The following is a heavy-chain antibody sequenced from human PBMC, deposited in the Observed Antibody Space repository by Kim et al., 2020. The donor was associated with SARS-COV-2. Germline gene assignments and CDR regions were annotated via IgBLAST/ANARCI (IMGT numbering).Heavy chain of an antibody. CDR3: ARGFVGYAFDI. CDR2: INHSGST. Sequence: SETLSLTCAVYGGSFSGYYWSWIRQPPGKGLEWIGEINHSGSTNYNPSLKSRVTISVDTSKNQFSLKLSSVTAADTAVYYCARGFVGYAFDIWCQGTMVT. D-gene: IGHD3-3*01. V-gene: IGHV4-34*01. J-gene: IGHJ3*02. CDR1: GGSFSGYY.